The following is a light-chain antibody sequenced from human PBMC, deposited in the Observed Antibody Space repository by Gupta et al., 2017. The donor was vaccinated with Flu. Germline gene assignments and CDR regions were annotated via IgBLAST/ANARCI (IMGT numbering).Light chain of an antibody. J-gene: IGKJ2*01. CDR2: EVS. CDR3: MQSLQVPRT. Sequence: VTPGQPASVSCKSSQSLLHSDGRTYVYWYLQKPGQPPQLLSCEVSHRFSGVSDRFSGSGSGTEFTLRIRRVEAEDVGVDYGMQSLQVPRTCGQGTKLDI. CDR1: QSLLHSDGRTY. V-gene: IGKV2D-29*01.